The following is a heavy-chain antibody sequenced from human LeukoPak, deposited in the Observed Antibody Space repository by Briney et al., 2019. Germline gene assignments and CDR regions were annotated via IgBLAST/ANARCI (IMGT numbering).Heavy chain of an antibody. Sequence: SETLSLTCTVSGGSISSYYWSWIRQPPGKGLEWIGYIYTSGSTNYNPSLKSRVTISVDTSKNQFSLKLSSVTAADTAVYYCARLGGYSNYGRYYYYYYYIDVWGKGTTVTVSS. V-gene: IGHV4-4*09. CDR3: ARLGGYSNYGRYYYYYYYIDV. CDR1: GGSISSYY. J-gene: IGHJ6*03. CDR2: IYTSGST. D-gene: IGHD4-11*01.